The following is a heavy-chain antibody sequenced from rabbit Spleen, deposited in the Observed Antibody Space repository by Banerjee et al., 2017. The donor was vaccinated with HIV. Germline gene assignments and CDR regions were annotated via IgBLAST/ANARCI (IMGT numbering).Heavy chain of an antibody. V-gene: IGHV1S40*01. CDR2: IAGSSSGFT. Sequence: QSLEESGGDLVKPGASLTLTCIASGFSFSGNSYICWVRQAPGKGLEWISCIAGSSSGFTYSATCAKGRFTISKTSSTTVTLQMTSLTVADTATYFCARDAATSFSSYGMDLWGQGTLVTVS. CDR3: ARDAATSFSSYGMDL. CDR1: GFSFSGNSY. D-gene: IGHD8-1*01. J-gene: IGHJ6*01.